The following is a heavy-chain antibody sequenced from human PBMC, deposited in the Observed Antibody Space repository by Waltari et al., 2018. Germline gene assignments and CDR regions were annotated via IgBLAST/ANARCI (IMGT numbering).Heavy chain of an antibody. Sequence: EVQLVQSGAEVKKPGESLKISCKGSGYTFTTSWIGWVRQRPGKGLACIGFIYPNDSDTGYSPSLQCQVTISVDKSISTAYLQWNSLKPSDTAMYFCARGGGGFDYWGQGTLVIVSS. CDR3: ARGGGGFDY. CDR1: GYTFTTSW. CDR2: IYPNDSDT. D-gene: IGHD3-16*01. J-gene: IGHJ4*02. V-gene: IGHV5-51*03.